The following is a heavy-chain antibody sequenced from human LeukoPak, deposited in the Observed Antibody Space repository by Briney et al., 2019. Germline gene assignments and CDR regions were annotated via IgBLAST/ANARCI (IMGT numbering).Heavy chain of an antibody. CDR2: INHSGST. CDR3: ARGRRYYDSSGYWHYYYYGMDV. D-gene: IGHD3-22*01. V-gene: IGHV4-34*01. J-gene: IGHJ6*02. CDR1: GGSFSGYY. Sequence: PSETLSLTCAVYGGSFSGYYWSWIRQPPGKGLEWIGEINHSGSTNYNPSLKSRVTISVDTSKNQFSLKLSSVTAADTAVYYCARGRRYYDSSGYWHYYYYGMDVWGQGTTVTVSS.